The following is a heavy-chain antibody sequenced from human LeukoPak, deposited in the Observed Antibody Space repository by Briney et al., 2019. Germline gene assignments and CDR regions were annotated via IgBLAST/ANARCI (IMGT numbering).Heavy chain of an antibody. CDR1: GYTLTEFS. CDR2: FDPEDGET. Sequence: GASVKVSCKVSGYTLTEFSMHWVRQAPGKGLEWMGGFDPEDGETIYAQKFQGRVTMTEDTSTDTAYMELSSLRSEDTAVYYCATVRSPGYYYGMDVWGQGTTVTVSS. CDR3: ATVRSPGYYYGMDV. J-gene: IGHJ6*02. D-gene: IGHD3-16*01. V-gene: IGHV1-24*01.